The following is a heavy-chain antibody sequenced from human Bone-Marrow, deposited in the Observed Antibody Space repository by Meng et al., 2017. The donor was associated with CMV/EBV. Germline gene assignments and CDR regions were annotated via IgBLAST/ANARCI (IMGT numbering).Heavy chain of an antibody. CDR2: ISWNSGSI. CDR3: AKDLNDGPFWAFDI. D-gene: IGHD3-3*01. J-gene: IGHJ3*02. V-gene: IGHV3-9*01. Sequence: SLKISCAASGFTFDDYAMHWVRQAPGKGLEWVSGISWNSGSIGYADSVKGRFTISRDNAKNSLYLQMNSLRAEDTALYYCAKDLNDGPFWAFDIWGQGKMVTVAS. CDR1: GFTFDDYA.